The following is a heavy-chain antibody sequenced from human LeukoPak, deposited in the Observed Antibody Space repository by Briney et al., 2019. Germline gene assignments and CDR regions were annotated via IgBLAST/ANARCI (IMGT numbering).Heavy chain of an antibody. CDR1: GGSISSGGYS. CDR3: ARQNFERYCSGGSCYFFDY. CDR2: IYHSGST. V-gene: IGHV4-30-2*01. J-gene: IGHJ4*03. Sequence: PSETLSLTCAVSGGSISSGGYSWSWIRQPPGKGLEWIGYIYHSGSTYYNPSLKSRVTISVDTSKNQFSLKLSSVTAADTAVYYCARQNFERYCSGGSCYFFDYWGQGTTVTVSS. D-gene: IGHD2-15*01.